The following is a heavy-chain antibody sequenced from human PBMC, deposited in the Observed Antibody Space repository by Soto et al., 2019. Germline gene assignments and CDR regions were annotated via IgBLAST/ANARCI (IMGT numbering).Heavy chain of an antibody. Sequence: PSETLSLTCTVSGGSISDGDYFWTWIRLPPGKGLEWIGCIYYRGSTYYSPSLRSRVMISVDTSKNQFTLKMNSVTAADTAVYYCARDNPYYDSGSHSNWFDPWGQGTPVTVSS. CDR1: GGSISDGDYF. D-gene: IGHD3-22*01. CDR2: IYYRGST. CDR3: ARDNPYYDSGSHSNWFDP. V-gene: IGHV4-30-4*01. J-gene: IGHJ5*02.